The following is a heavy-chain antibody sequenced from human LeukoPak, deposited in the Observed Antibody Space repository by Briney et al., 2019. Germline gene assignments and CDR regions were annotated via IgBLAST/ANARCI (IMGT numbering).Heavy chain of an antibody. CDR2: INSGSSHI. J-gene: IGHJ6*04. CDR1: GFTFSSYS. CDR3: ARGPTMKMDV. V-gene: IGHV3-21*01. D-gene: IGHD3-22*01. Sequence: NSGGSLRLSCAVSGFTFSSYSMNWVRQAPGKGLEWVSSINSGSSHIYYADSVKGRFTISRDNAKNSLYLQMNSLRAEDTAVYYCARGPTMKMDVWGKGTTVTVSS.